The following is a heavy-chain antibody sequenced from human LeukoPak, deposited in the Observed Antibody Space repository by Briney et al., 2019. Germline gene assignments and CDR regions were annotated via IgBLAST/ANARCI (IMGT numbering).Heavy chain of an antibody. CDR1: GFTFNNYY. CDR3: ARSSATGDDY. D-gene: IGHD3-22*01. Sequence: GGSLRLSCAASGFTFNNYYMHWVRQAPGKGLVWVSRINSDGSSTSYADSVKGRFTISRDNAKNTLYLQMNSLRAEDTAVYYCARSSATGDDYWGQGTLVTVSS. J-gene: IGHJ4*02. V-gene: IGHV3-74*01. CDR2: INSDGSST.